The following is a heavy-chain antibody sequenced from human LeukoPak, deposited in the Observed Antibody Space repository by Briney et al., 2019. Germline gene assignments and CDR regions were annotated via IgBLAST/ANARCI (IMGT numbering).Heavy chain of an antibody. CDR2: TNHSGST. J-gene: IGHJ3*02. CDR1: GGSFIVYY. D-gene: IGHD1-26*01. CDR3: ARHCARIVGATCAFDI. V-gene: IGHV4-34*01. Sequence: SETLSLTCAVYGGSFIVYYWSWIRQPPGNGLEWIGETNHSGSTNYNPSLKSRVTISVDPSQNQFSLKLSSVTAADTAVYYCARHCARIVGATCAFDIWGQGTMVTVSS.